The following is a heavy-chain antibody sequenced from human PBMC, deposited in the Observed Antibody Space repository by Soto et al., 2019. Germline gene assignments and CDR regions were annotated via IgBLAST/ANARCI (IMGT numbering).Heavy chain of an antibody. J-gene: IGHJ4*02. Sequence: EVPLVESGGGSVRPGGSRRLSCAISESSVRRDWMNWVRQAPGKGLEWVAHTNQDGSEKYYVDSLKGRFTISRDNAKNSLSLQMNNLRVEDTAIYYCSGGVGDAFWGQGTMVTVSS. CDR2: TNQDGSEK. D-gene: IGHD1-26*01. CDR1: ESSVRRDW. CDR3: SGGVGDAF. V-gene: IGHV3-7*04.